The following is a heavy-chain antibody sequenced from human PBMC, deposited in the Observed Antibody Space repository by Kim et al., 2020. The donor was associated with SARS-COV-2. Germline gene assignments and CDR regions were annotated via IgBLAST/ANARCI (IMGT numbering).Heavy chain of an antibody. D-gene: IGHD5-12*01. CDR1: GFTFSNYW. V-gene: IGHV3-74*01. CDR3: VRDLVGSDDL. Sequence: GGSLRLSCAASGFTFSNYWMHWVRQAPGKGPVWVSRLNEDGSTTNYADSVKGRFTISRDNARNTLYLHMDSLSAEDTALYYCVRDLVGSDDLWVQGTLVT. CDR2: LNEDGSTT. J-gene: IGHJ5*02.